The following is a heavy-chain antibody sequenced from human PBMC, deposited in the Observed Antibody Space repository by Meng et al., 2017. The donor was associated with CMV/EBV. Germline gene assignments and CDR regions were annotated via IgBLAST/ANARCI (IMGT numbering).Heavy chain of an antibody. J-gene: IGHJ5*02. V-gene: IGHV3-30-3*01. CDR3: ARVFVRGVIKNNWFDP. CDR2: ISYDGSNK. Sequence: SGCTFSSDARHWVRQAPGKGLEWVAVISYDGSNKYYADSVKGRFTISRDNSKNTLYLQMNSLRAEDTAVYYCARVFVRGVIKNNWFDPWGQGTLVTVSS. CDR1: GCTFSSDA. D-gene: IGHD3-10*01.